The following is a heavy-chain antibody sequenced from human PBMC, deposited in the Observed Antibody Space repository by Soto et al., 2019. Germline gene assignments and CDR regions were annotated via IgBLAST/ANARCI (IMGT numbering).Heavy chain of an antibody. J-gene: IGHJ4*02. CDR3: AKGRLRGLNNGNFHS. D-gene: IGHD1-20*01. Sequence: GGAVRLSCASSGFALVNFAMSWVRQAPGKGLEWVAVASGSGITTKYAASVKGRFIISKDNSNNTLSLEMHSLRAEDTGVYYCAKGRLRGLNNGNFHSWGQGTLVPVSS. CDR1: GFALVNFA. V-gene: IGHV3-23*01. CDR2: ASGSGITT.